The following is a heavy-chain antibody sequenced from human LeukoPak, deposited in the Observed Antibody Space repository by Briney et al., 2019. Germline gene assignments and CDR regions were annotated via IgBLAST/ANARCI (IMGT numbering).Heavy chain of an antibody. CDR2: ISSSGSTI. CDR3: ASMKAGAKYSTRWYYFDY. CDR1: GFTFSDYY. D-gene: IGHD6-13*01. V-gene: IGHV3-11*01. J-gene: IGHJ4*02. Sequence: PGGSLRLSCAASGFTFSDYYMSWIRQAPGKGLEWVSYISSSGSTIYYADSVKGRFTISRDSAKNSLYLQMNSLRAEDTAVYYCASMKAGAKYSTRWYYFDYWGQGTLVTVSS.